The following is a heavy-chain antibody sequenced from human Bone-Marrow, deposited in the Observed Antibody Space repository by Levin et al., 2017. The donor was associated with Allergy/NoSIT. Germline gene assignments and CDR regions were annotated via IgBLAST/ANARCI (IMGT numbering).Heavy chain of an antibody. CDR1: GYTFVSYD. J-gene: IGHJ4*02. CDR2: MKPYSGDA. V-gene: IGHV1-8*01. CDR3: YHRGDVGDFGWGY. Sequence: ASVKVSCKASGYTFVSYDINWVRQAPGQGLEWLGWMKPYSGDAGYARQFQGRVTMTRDTSINTAYLELSSLTSDDTAVYFCYHRGDVGDFGWGYWGQGTLVTVSS. D-gene: IGHD2-21*01.